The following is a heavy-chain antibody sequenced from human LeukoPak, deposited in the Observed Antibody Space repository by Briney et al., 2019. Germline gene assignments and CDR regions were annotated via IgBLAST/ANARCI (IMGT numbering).Heavy chain of an antibody. CDR2: ISGYNGET. CDR1: GYTFSNFG. J-gene: IGHJ5*02. CDR3: ARDYEIAVRYDCFDP. D-gene: IGHD6-6*01. V-gene: IGHV1-18*01. Sequence: GASVKVPCKAAGYTFSNFGISWVRQAPGQGLEWMGWISGYNGETNYAQKFQGRVTMTTDTSANTAYMEVRSLRSDDTAVYYCARDYEIAVRYDCFDPWGQGTLVIVSS.